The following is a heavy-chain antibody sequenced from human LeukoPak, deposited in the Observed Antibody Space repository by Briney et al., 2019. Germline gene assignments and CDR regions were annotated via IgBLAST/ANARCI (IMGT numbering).Heavy chain of an antibody. CDR2: INHSGST. J-gene: IGHJ4*02. Sequence: SETLSLTCAVYGGSFSVYYWSWIRQPPGKGLEWIGEINHSGSTNYNPSLKSRVTISVDTSKNQFSLTLSSVTAAETAVYSCARFAWAWRYWGQGNLVTVSS. V-gene: IGHV4-34*01. CDR3: ARFAWAWRY. CDR1: GGSFSVYY.